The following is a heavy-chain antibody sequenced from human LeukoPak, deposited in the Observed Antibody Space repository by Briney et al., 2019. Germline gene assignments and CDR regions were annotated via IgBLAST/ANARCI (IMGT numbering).Heavy chain of an antibody. CDR3: ARDSYSKNDY. CDR2: ISSSSTTI. Sequence: GGSLRLSCAASGFTFSTYSMTWVRQAPGKGLEWVSYISSSSTTIYYGGSVKGRFTVSRDNAKNSLYLQMNSLRAEDTAVYFCARDSYSKNDYWGQGTLVTVSS. J-gene: IGHJ4*02. V-gene: IGHV3-48*01. CDR1: GFTFSTYS. D-gene: IGHD4-11*01.